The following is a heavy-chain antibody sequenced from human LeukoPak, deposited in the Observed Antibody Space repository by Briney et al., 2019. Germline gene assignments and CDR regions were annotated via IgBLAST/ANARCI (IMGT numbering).Heavy chain of an antibody. J-gene: IGHJ4*02. D-gene: IGHD2-2*01. Sequence: GGSLRLSCAASGFTFSSYWMSWVRQAPGKGLEWVANIKQDGSEKYYVDSVKGRFTISRDNAKNSLYLQMNSLRAEYMAVYYCARGDIVVVPAATTTLSYWGQGTLVTVSS. CDR2: IKQDGSEK. CDR3: ARGDIVVVPAATTTLSY. CDR1: GFTFSSYW. V-gene: IGHV3-7*01.